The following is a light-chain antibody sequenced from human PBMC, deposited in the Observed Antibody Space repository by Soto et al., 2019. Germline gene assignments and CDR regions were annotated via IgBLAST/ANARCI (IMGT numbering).Light chain of an antibody. J-gene: IGKJ5*01. CDR3: QQYGSSTIN. V-gene: IGKV3-20*01. Sequence: VLTQSPCTLSLSPGETATLSCRASQNIGGTLAWYQQKPGQAPRLLIYGASSRATGIPDRFSGSGSGTDFTLTISRLEPEDFAVYYCQQYGSSTINFGQGTRLE. CDR2: GAS. CDR1: QNIGGT.